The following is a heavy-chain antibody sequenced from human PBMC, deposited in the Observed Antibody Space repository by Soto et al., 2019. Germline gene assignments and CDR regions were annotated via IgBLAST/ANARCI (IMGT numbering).Heavy chain of an antibody. J-gene: IGHJ4*02. CDR2: IHSGGST. V-gene: IGHV3-53*01. Sequence: EVPLVESGGGLIQPGGSLRLSCVVSGFTVSSNYMNWVRQAPGKGLEWVSVIHSGGSTYHADSVKGRFTISRDNSKNTVYLQMNRLRAEDTAVYYCARHGGEGTFDYWGQGTLVTVSS. CDR1: GFTVSSNY. CDR3: ARHGGEGTFDY. D-gene: IGHD2-21*01.